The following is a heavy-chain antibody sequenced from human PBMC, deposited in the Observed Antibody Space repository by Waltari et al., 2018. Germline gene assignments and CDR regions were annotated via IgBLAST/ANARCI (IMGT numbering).Heavy chain of an antibody. Sequence: EVQLVESGGGLVQPGGSMRRSGAACAFAVGNNVMSWVRQAPGKGLEWVPSMYRGDSSFYGDSVGASLPPSRESATTALDPQPSSRRAEDTAVYHRPRGRYGAVWVYWGQGILATVS. CDR1: AFAVGNNV. V-gene: IGHV3-66*01. CDR2: MYRGDSS. D-gene: IGHD4-17*01. J-gene: IGHJ4*02. CDR3: PRGRYGAVWVY.